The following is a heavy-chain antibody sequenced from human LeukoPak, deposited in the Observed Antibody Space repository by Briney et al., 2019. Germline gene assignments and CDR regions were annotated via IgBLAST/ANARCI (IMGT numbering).Heavy chain of an antibody. D-gene: IGHD6-19*01. CDR1: GFIFSDHY. CDR3: AKDPTSSGWYPDY. V-gene: IGHV3-66*01. Sequence: PGGSLRLSCAASGFIFSDHYMDWVRQAPGKGLEWVSVIYSGGSTYYADSVKGRFTISRDNSKNTLYLQMNSLRAEDTAVYYCAKDPTSSGWYPDYWGQGTLVTVSS. CDR2: IYSGGST. J-gene: IGHJ4*02.